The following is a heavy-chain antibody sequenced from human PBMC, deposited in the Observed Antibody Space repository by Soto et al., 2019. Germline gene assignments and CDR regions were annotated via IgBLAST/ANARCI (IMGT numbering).Heavy chain of an antibody. J-gene: IGHJ4*02. CDR3: ARDFRPENTMATLNFEY. V-gene: IGHV1-24*01. Sequence: GASVKVSCKVSGYTLTELSMHWVRQAPGKGLEWMGCIGADNGKTVYAQKVQGRVTMATDTSTTTAYMELRSLRSDDTAVYYCARDFRPENTMATLNFEYWGQGTLVTVSS. CDR2: IGADNGKT. CDR1: GYTLTELS. D-gene: IGHD6-6*01.